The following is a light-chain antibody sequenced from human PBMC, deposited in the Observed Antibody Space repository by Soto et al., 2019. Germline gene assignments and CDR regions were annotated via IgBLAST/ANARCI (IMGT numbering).Light chain of an antibody. CDR1: QSVSSSY. V-gene: IGKV3D-20*02. J-gene: IGKJ4*01. CDR2: DAY. Sequence: EVVLTQSPGTLSLSPGERATLSCRASQSVSSSYLAWYQQKPGQAPRLLMYDAYNRATGIPARFSGSGSGTDFTLTISSLEPEDSAVYYCQQHHIWLTFGGGTKVDI. CDR3: QQHHIWLT.